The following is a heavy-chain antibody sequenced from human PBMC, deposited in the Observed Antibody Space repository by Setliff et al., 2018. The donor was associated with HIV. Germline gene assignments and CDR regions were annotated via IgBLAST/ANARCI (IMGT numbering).Heavy chain of an antibody. CDR1: GGTFSNKA. Sequence: EASVKVSCKASGGTFSNKAISWVRQAPGHGLEWMGGFIPIFDTANYAQNFQGRVTITADESTSTAYMELSSLRSEDTAVYYCARGAAAAGTGGFHHYYFYMDVWGKGTTVTVSS. J-gene: IGHJ6*03. V-gene: IGHV1-69*13. D-gene: IGHD6-13*01. CDR3: ARGAAAAGTGGFHHYYFYMDV. CDR2: FIPIFDTA.